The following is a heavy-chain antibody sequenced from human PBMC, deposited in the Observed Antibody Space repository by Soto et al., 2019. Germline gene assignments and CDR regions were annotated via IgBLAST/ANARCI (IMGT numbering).Heavy chain of an antibody. CDR2: ISSSSSHM. J-gene: IGHJ4*02. CDR1: RFTFSSYS. Sequence: EVQLVESGGGLVKPGGSLRLSCTASRFTFSSYSMDWVRQAPGKGLEWVSSISSSSSHMYYADSVKGRFTISRDNAKNSLYLQMNSLRAEDTAVYYCARERLYSGYDQYYFDYWGQGTLVTVSS. CDR3: ARERLYSGYDQYYFDY. V-gene: IGHV3-21*01. D-gene: IGHD5-12*01.